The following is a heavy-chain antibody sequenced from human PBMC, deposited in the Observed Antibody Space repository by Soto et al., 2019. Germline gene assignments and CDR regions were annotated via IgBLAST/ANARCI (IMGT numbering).Heavy chain of an antibody. Sequence: PGGSLRLSCTASGFTFSSYEMNWVRQAPGKGLEWVSHISSSGSAIYYADSVKGRFTISRDNAKNSVYLHMNSLRAEDTAVYYCAVEDLNTNYIDYWGQGTLVTVSS. CDR3: AVEDLNTNYIDY. J-gene: IGHJ4*02. D-gene: IGHD1-1*01. CDR1: GFTFSSYE. CDR2: ISSSGSAI. V-gene: IGHV3-48*03.